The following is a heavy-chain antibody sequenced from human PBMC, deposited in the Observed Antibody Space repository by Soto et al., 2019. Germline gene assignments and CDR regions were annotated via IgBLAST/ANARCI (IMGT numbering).Heavy chain of an antibody. D-gene: IGHD2-15*01. Sequence: QVQLQESGPGLVKPSETLSLTCTVSGGSVSSGDYYWSWIRQSPGKGLEWIGYIYNNGRTNYNPSFQSRVTISVDASKNQFSLNLSSVTAADTALYYCARERYCSGGSCFEHNWFDPWGQGNLVTVSS. CDR2: IYNNGRT. V-gene: IGHV4-61*08. CDR1: GGSVSSGDYY. CDR3: ARERYCSGGSCFEHNWFDP. J-gene: IGHJ5*02.